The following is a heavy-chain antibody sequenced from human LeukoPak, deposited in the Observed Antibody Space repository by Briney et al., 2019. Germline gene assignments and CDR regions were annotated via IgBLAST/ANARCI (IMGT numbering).Heavy chain of an antibody. V-gene: IGHV3-48*01. J-gene: IGHJ4*02. CDR1: GFTFSTYS. Sequence: PGGSLRLSCAASGFTFSTYSMNWVRQAPGKGLERVSYISSLGSTIYYADSVKGRFTIFRDNAKNSLYLQMDGLRAEDTAVYYCARGEQEMATMSIDYWGQGTLVTVSS. D-gene: IGHD5-24*01. CDR3: ARGEQEMATMSIDY. CDR2: ISSLGSTI.